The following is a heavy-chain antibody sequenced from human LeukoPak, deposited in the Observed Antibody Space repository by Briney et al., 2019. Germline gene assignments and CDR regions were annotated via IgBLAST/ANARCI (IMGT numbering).Heavy chain of an antibody. CDR1: GFTFSSYS. CDR2: ISSSSSYI. J-gene: IGHJ4*02. Sequence: GGFLRLSCAASGFTFSSYSMNWVRQAPGKGLEWVSSISSSSSYIYYADSVKGRFTISRDNAKNSLYLQMDSLRAEDTAVYYCASLSYDSSGYSYYWGQGTLVTVSS. D-gene: IGHD3-22*01. V-gene: IGHV3-21*01. CDR3: ASLSYDSSGYSYY.